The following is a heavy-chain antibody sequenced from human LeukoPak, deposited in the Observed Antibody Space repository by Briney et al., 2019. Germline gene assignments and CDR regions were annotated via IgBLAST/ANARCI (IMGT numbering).Heavy chain of an antibody. CDR1: GYTFTSYA. CDR3: ASLEIAAAHSDAFDI. V-gene: IGHV1-3*01. D-gene: IGHD6-13*01. CDR2: INAGNGNT. Sequence: ASVKVSCKASGYTFTSYAMHWVRQAPGQRLEWMGWINAGNGNTKYSQKFQGRVTITRDTSASTAYMELSSLRSEDTAVYYCASLEIAAAHSDAFDIWGQGTMVTVSS. J-gene: IGHJ3*02.